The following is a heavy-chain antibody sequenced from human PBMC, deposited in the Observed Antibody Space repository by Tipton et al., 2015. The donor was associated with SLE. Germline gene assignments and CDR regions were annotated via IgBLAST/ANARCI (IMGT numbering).Heavy chain of an antibody. D-gene: IGHD1-1*01. Sequence: TLSLTCTVSGGSISGHYWSWVRQPAGKGLEWIGRIRASGSPEYNPSLKSRVTISIDTSKNQFSLRLTSLTAADTAVYFCARHHHNPIFDSWGQGTLVTVSS. CDR3: ARHHHNPIFDS. CDR2: IRASGSP. J-gene: IGHJ4*02. CDR1: GGSISGHY. V-gene: IGHV4-4*07.